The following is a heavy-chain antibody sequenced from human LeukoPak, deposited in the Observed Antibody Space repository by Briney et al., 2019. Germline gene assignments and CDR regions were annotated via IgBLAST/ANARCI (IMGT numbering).Heavy chain of an antibody. J-gene: IGHJ4*02. CDR1: A. D-gene: IGHD2-15*01. CDR2: ISGSGSST. V-gene: IGHV3-23*01. Sequence: AMXXVRQAPGKGXEWVSTISGSGSSTYYADSVKGRFSISRDNSKNTLYLQMNSLRAEDTAVYYCAKGWVVVAATPYFDYWGQGTLVTVSS. CDR3: AKGWVVVAATPYFDY.